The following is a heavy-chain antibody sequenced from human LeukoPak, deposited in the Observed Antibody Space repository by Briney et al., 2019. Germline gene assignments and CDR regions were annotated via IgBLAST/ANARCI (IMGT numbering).Heavy chain of an antibody. CDR3: ARIHRYCSGGACYVLDN. CDR1: GGSVSGYH. V-gene: IGHV4-59*02. J-gene: IGHJ4*02. D-gene: IGHD2-15*01. Sequence: SETLSLTCVVSGGSVSGYHWGWIRQPPGRGLEWIGYVYYSGSTNYNPSFKSRITISVDTSRNQFSLQLSSVTAADTAVYYCARIHRYCSGGACYVLDNWGQGTLAAVSS. CDR2: VYYSGST.